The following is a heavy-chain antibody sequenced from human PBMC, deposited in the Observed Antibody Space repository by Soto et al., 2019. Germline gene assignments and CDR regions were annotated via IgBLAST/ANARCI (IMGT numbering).Heavy chain of an antibody. CDR2: IYYSGST. Sequence: SETLSLTCTVSGGSISSSSYYWGWIRQPPGKGLEWIGSIYYSGSTYYNPSLKSRVTISVDTSKNQFSLKLSSVTAADTAVYYCARYSGCSSTSCHHHFDYWGQGTLVTVSS. CDR3: ARYSGCSSTSCHHHFDY. V-gene: IGHV4-39*01. CDR1: GGSISSSSYY. J-gene: IGHJ4*02. D-gene: IGHD2-2*01.